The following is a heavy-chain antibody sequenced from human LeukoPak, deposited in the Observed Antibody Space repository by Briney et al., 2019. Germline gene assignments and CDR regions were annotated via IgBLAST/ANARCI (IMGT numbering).Heavy chain of an antibody. CDR1: GVSFSGSY. V-gene: IGHV4-34*01. Sequence: PSETLSITCAVSGVSFSGSYWSWIRQPPGKGPEWVGEISHSGRTSYNPSLKSRVTISLDTSKNQFSLRLTFVTPADTAVYYCTKTSPGVPLDFWAQGNLVTVSS. CDR3: TKTSPGVPLDF. CDR2: ISHSGRT. D-gene: IGHD7-27*01. J-gene: IGHJ4*02.